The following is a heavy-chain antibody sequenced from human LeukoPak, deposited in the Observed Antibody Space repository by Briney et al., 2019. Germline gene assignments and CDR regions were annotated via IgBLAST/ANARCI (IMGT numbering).Heavy chain of an antibody. D-gene: IGHD3-10*01. Sequence: GGSLRLSCAASGSTFSDYYMSWIRQAPGKGLEWVSYISGSGTTIYCADSVKGRFTISRDNAKNSLYLQMNSLRAEDTAVYYCARDHYYGSDPWGQGTLVTVSS. V-gene: IGHV3-11*01. J-gene: IGHJ5*02. CDR2: ISGSGTTI. CDR3: ARDHYYGSDP. CDR1: GSTFSDYY.